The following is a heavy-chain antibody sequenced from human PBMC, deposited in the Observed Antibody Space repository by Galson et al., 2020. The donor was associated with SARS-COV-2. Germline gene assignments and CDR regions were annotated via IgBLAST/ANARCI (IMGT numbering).Heavy chain of an antibody. V-gene: IGHV5-10-1*01. CDR2: IDPSDSYI. J-gene: IGHJ4*02. CDR1: GYSFPNYW. D-gene: IGHD5-18*01. Sequence: HGESLKISCEGSGYSFPNYWINWVRQMPGKGLEWMGRIDPSDSYINYSPSFQGHFTMSADKSISTAYLQWSSLKASDTAMYYCARGGYSYGYSYFDYWGQGILVTCSS. CDR3: ARGGYSYGYSYFDY.